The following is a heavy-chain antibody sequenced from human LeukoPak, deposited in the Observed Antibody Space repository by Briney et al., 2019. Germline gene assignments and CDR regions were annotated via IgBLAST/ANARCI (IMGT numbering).Heavy chain of an antibody. Sequence: ASVKVSCKASGYTFTSYGISWVRQAPGQGLEWMGWINPNSGGTNYAQKFQGRVTMTRDTSISTAYMELSRLRSDDTAVYYCARYEALANWFDPWGQGTLVTVSS. CDR2: INPNSGGT. V-gene: IGHV1-2*02. D-gene: IGHD3-3*01. J-gene: IGHJ5*02. CDR3: ARYEALANWFDP. CDR1: GYTFTSYG.